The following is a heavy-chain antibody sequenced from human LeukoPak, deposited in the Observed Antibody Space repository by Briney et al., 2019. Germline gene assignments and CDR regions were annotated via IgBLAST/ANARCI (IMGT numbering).Heavy chain of an antibody. V-gene: IGHV3-21*01. CDR2: ISSSSSYI. CDR3: ARDRIVVVPAAILGWFDP. CDR1: GFTFSSYS. D-gene: IGHD2-2*01. J-gene: IGHJ5*02. Sequence: GGSLRLSCAAFGFTFSSYSMNWVRQAPGKGLEWVSSISSSSSYIYYADSVKGRFTISRDNAKNSLYLQMNSLRAEDTAVYYCARDRIVVVPAAILGWFDPWGQGTLRTVSS.